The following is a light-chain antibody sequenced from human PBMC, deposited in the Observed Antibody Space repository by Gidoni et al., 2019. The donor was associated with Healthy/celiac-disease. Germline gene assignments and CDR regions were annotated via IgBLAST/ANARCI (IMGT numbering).Light chain of an antibody. CDR1: QSVSSSY. Sequence: IVLTSSPRTLSLSPGESATLTCRASQSVSSSYLAWYQQKPGQAPRLLIYGASSRATGIPERFSGSGSGTDFTLTISRLEPEDFAMYYCQQYGSTPQTFGQGTKVEIK. CDR3: QQYGSTPQT. CDR2: GAS. V-gene: IGKV3-20*01. J-gene: IGKJ1*01.